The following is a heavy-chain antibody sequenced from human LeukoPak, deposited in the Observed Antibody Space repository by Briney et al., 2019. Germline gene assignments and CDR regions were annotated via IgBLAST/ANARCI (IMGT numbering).Heavy chain of an antibody. CDR3: VRGDWYFES. CDR1: GFNFSDSR. Sequence: GGALRLSCATSGFNFSDSRMTWVRQAPGKGLQWVANINRAGTEQHFLDSVEGRFTISRDNAKKSLYLLMNSLRPQDTAVYFCVRGDWYFESWGQGTLVTVSS. V-gene: IGHV3-7*04. CDR2: INRAGTEQ. D-gene: IGHD2-21*01. J-gene: IGHJ4*02.